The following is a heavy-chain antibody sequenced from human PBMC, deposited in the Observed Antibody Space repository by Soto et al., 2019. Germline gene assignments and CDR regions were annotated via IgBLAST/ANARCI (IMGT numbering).Heavy chain of an antibody. D-gene: IGHD3-16*01. J-gene: IGHJ4*02. CDR3: AISQDRGGRTTFIY. Sequence: PGGSLRLSCAVFGFTFDDNAMHWVRQAPEKGLEWVSGINWKSDIGYADSVKGRFTTSRDNAENSLYLQMNSLRAEDTAWYYCAISQDRGGRTTFIYWGQGTQVTVSS. V-gene: IGHV3-9*01. CDR1: GFTFDDNA. CDR2: INWKSDI.